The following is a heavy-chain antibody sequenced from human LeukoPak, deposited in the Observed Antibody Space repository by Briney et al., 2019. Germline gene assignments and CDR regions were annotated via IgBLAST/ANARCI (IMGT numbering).Heavy chain of an antibody. D-gene: IGHD4-11*01. Sequence: ASVKVSCKASGGTFSSYAISWVRQAPGRGLEWMGGIIPIFGTANYAQKFQGRVTITADESTSTAYMELSSLRSEGTAVYYCARPSRRYSNPNYYYYYGMDVWGQGTTVTVSS. J-gene: IGHJ6*02. CDR1: GGTFSSYA. CDR3: ARPSRRYSNPNYYYYYGMDV. CDR2: IIPIFGTA. V-gene: IGHV1-69*13.